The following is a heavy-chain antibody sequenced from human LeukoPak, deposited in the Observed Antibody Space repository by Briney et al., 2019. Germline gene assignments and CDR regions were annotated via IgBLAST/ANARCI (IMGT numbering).Heavy chain of an antibody. V-gene: IGHV4-4*02. CDR1: GVSISSSNW. Sequence: PSETLSLTCAVSGVSISSSNWWSWVRQPPGKGLEWIGEVYQTGGTNYNPSLKSRVTILVDTSKNQFSLKLTSVTAADTAVYYCARLWCFNDACRHFDYWGQGTLVTVSS. CDR2: VYQTGGT. D-gene: IGHD4/OR15-4a*01. CDR3: ARLWCFNDACRHFDY. J-gene: IGHJ4*02.